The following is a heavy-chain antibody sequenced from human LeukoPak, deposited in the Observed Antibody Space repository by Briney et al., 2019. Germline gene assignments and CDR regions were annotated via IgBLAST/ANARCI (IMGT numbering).Heavy chain of an antibody. CDR3: ARVPGATQTFDY. CDR1: GGSFSGYY. V-gene: IGHV4-34*01. Sequence: SETLSLTCAVYGGSFSGYYWSWIRQPPGKGPEWIGEINHSGSTNFNPSLKSRVTISVDTSKNQFSLKLSSVTAADTAVYYCARVPGATQTFDYWGQGTLVTVSS. J-gene: IGHJ4*02. CDR2: INHSGST. D-gene: IGHD3-10*01.